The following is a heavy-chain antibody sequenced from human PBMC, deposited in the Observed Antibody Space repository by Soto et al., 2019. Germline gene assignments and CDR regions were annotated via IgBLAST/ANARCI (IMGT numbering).Heavy chain of an antibody. D-gene: IGHD1-1*01. CDR3: AKGGTVTFDY. CDR1: GFTFSSYA. CDR2: ISDSGGST. J-gene: IGHJ4*02. Sequence: EVQLLESGGGLVQPGGSLRLSCAASGFTFSSYAMSWVRQAPGKGLEWVSAISDSGGSTYYADSVKGRFTISRDNSKKSLELTMNSVRAEDRAICYGAKGGTVTFDYWGQGTLVTVSS. V-gene: IGHV3-23*01.